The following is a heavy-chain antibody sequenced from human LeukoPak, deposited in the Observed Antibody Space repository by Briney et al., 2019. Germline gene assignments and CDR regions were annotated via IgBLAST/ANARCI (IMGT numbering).Heavy chain of an antibody. V-gene: IGHV3-30*04. Sequence: PGGSLRLSCAASGFTFSSYAMHWVRQAPGKGLEWVAVISYDGSNKYYADSVKGRFTISRDNSKNTLYLQMNSLRAEDTAVYYCARASGSEQWLVLYYYYYGMDVWGQGTTVTVSS. CDR1: GFTFSSYA. D-gene: IGHD6-19*01. J-gene: IGHJ6*02. CDR2: ISYDGSNK. CDR3: ARASGSEQWLVLYYYYYGMDV.